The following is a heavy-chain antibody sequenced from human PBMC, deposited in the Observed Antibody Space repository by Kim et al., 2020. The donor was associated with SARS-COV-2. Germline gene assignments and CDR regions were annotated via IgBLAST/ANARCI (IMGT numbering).Heavy chain of an antibody. Sequence: GGSLRLSCTGSGFIFGDYAMSWFRQAPGKGLEWVGFIRSKASGGTTEYDASVKGRFTIPRDDSKSIAYLQMNSLKTEDTAVYYCSRNKNLAAGMTGWYFDLWGRGILVTVSS. V-gene: IGHV3-49*03. CDR2: IRSKASGGTT. D-gene: IGHD6-13*01. CDR1: GFIFGDYA. CDR3: SRNKNLAAGMTGWYFDL. J-gene: IGHJ2*01.